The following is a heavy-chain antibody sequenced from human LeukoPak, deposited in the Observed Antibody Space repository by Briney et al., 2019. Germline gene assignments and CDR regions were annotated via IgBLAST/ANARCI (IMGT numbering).Heavy chain of an antibody. CDR2: IYYSGST. J-gene: IGHJ6*03. V-gene: IGHV4-59*01. D-gene: IGHD3-3*01. CDR1: GGSISSYY. Sequence: SETLSLTCTVSGGSISSYYWSWIRQPPGKGLEWIGYIYYSGSTNYNPSLKSRVTISVDTSKNQFSLKLSSVTAADTAVYYCARDLSLLNYDFWSGDPSSYYYMDVWGKGTTVTVSS. CDR3: ARDLSLLNYDFWSGDPSSYYYMDV.